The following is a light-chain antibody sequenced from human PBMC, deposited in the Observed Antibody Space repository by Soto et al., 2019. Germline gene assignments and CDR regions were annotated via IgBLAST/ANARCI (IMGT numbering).Light chain of an antibody. CDR2: DVT. CDR1: SSDVGAYNY. V-gene: IGLV2-11*01. CDR3: CSYAGTYTVV. J-gene: IGLJ1*01. Sequence: QSALTQPRSVSGSPGQSITISCSGTSSDVGAYNYVSWYQQHPGKAPKLMIYDVTKRPSGVPDRFSASKSGNTASLAISGLQAEDEADYYCCSYAGTYTVVFGSGTKLTVL.